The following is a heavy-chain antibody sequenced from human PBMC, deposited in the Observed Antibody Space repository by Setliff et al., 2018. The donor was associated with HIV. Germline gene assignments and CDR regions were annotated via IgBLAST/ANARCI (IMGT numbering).Heavy chain of an antibody. CDR3: ARDSSYYYDSSGYSAVDYYYGMDV. D-gene: IGHD3-22*01. Sequence: SETLSLTCTVSGGSISSHYWSWIRQPPGKGLEWIGSIYYSGSTTYNPSLKSRVTTSVDTSKNQFSLKLSSVTAADTAVYYCARDSSYYYDSSGYSAVDYYYGMDVWGQGTTVTVSS. CDR2: IYYSGST. V-gene: IGHV4-59*11. J-gene: IGHJ6*02. CDR1: GGSISSHY.